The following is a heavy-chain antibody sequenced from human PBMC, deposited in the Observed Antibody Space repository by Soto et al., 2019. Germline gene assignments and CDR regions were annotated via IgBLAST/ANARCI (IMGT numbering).Heavy chain of an antibody. V-gene: IGHV3-11*01. J-gene: IGHJ2*01. CDR3: ARDHPGGDYPPGDWYFDL. CDR2: ISSSGSTI. D-gene: IGHD2-21*02. Sequence: QVQLVESGGGLVKPGGSLRLSCAASGFTFSDYYMSCIRQAPGKGLEWVSYISSSGSTIYYADSVKGRFTISRDNAKDSLYLQMTSLRAEDTAVYYCARDHPGGDYPPGDWYFDLWGRGNLVTVSS. CDR1: GFTFSDYY.